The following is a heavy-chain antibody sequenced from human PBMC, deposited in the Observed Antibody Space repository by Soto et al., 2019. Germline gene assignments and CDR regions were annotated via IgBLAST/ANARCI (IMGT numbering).Heavy chain of an antibody. D-gene: IGHD5-18*01. CDR3: ARFGVDTAMVDWYFDL. V-gene: IGHV3-30*04. J-gene: IGHJ2*01. Sequence: GGSLRLSCAASGFTFRSYAMHWVRQAPGKGLEWVAVISYDGSNKYYADSVKGRFTISRDNSKNTLYLQMNSLRAEDTAVYYCARFGVDTAMVDWYFDLWGRGTLVTVSS. CDR2: ISYDGSNK. CDR1: GFTFRSYA.